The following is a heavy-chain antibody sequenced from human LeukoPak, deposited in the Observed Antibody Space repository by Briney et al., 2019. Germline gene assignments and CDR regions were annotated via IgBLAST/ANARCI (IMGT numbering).Heavy chain of an antibody. CDR3: ASRDSSDAFDN. J-gene: IGHJ3*02. Sequence: SETLSLTCTVSGGSISSTTHYWGWIRQPPGKGLDWIGIIYYSRTTYYNPSLSSRVTISVDTSKNQFSLRLSSVTAADTAVYYCASRDSSDAFDNWGQGTFVTVSA. CDR1: GGSISSTTHY. D-gene: IGHD6-13*01. V-gene: IGHV4-39*01. CDR2: IYYSRTT.